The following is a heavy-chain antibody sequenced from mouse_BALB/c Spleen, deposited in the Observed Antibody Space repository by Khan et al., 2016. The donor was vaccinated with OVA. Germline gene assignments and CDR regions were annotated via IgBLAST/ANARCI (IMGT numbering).Heavy chain of an antibody. D-gene: IGHD1-1*01. CDR1: GFTFSTYG. J-gene: IGHJ3*01. V-gene: IGHV5-6*01. Sequence: EVQLVESGGDLVKPGGSLKLSCAASGFTFSTYGMSWVRQTPDKRLEWVATISSGGSYTYYPDNVKGRFTISRDNAKNTLYLQMSSLKSEDTAMYYCARLAYYYNSEGFAYWGQGTLVTVS. CDR3: ARLAYYYNSEGFAY. CDR2: ISSGGSYT.